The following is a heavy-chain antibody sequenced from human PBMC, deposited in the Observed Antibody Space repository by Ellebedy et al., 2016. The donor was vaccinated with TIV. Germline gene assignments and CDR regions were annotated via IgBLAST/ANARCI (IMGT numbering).Heavy chain of an antibody. CDR2: ISYSGGST. CDR1: GFTFSTYA. Sequence: GGSLRLXCSASGFTFSTYAMSWVRQAPGKGLEWVSAISYSGGSTYYTDSVKGRFTISRDNSKNTVHLQMNSLRAEDTAVYFCARDRIYPNDIFDMWGQGTMVTVSS. CDR3: ARDRIYPNDIFDM. J-gene: IGHJ3*02. V-gene: IGHV3-23*01. D-gene: IGHD3-22*01.